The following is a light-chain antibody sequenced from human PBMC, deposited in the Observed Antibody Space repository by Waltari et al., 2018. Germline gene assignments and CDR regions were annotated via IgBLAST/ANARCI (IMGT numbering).Light chain of an antibody. CDR1: QSVSRY. Sequence: DIKMTQSPSSLSASVGDTVTITCRASQSVSRYLNWYQQRPGEAPNLLFYTASNLQGGVPSRFSGSGSGTDFTLTIDSLQPEDFATYYCQQSDGIPFTFGQGTKLEVK. CDR2: TAS. J-gene: IGKJ2*01. V-gene: IGKV1-39*01. CDR3: QQSDGIPFT.